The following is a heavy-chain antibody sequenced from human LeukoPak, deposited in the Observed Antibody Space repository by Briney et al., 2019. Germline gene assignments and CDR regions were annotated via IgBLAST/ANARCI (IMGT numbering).Heavy chain of an antibody. Sequence: ASVKVSCKVSGYTFTGYYIHWVRQAPGQGLEWMGWMNPNSGGTDYAQKFQGRVTMTRDTSISTAYMELSRLRSDDTALYYCTRAPSSGPFDYWGQGTLVTVSS. V-gene: IGHV1-2*02. J-gene: IGHJ4*02. CDR3: TRAPSSGPFDY. D-gene: IGHD3-22*01. CDR2: MNPNSGGT. CDR1: GYTFTGYY.